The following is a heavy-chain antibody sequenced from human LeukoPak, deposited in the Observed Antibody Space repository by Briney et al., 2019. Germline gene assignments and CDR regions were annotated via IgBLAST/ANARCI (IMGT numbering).Heavy chain of an antibody. D-gene: IGHD4-17*01. CDR1: GFTFSSYS. J-gene: IGHJ4*02. Sequence: PGGSLRLSCAASGFTFSSYSMTWVRQAPVKGLEWVSSISSSSSYIYYADSVKGRFTISRDDAKNSLYLQMNSLRAEDTAVYYCARVIYGDYLCGNDYWGQGTLVTVSS. CDR2: ISSSSSYI. V-gene: IGHV3-21*01. CDR3: ARVIYGDYLCGNDY.